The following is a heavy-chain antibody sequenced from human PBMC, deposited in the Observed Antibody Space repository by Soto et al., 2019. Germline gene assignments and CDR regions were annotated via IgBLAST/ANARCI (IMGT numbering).Heavy chain of an antibody. D-gene: IGHD3-10*01. Sequence: QVHLVESGGGVVHPGRSLRLSCAASGFTFSDYAIHWVRQAPGKGLEWVAVISFDGSNKYFADSVKGRFTISRDNSKDTLYLQMNSLRAEETALYYCARDSFSTMVRGGPFYFYGMDVWGQGTTVSGSS. J-gene: IGHJ6*02. CDR2: ISFDGSNK. CDR3: ARDSFSTMVRGGPFYFYGMDV. V-gene: IGHV3-30-3*01. CDR1: GFTFSDYA.